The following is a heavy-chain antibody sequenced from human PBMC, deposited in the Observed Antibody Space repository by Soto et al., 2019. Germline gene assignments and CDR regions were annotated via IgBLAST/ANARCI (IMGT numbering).Heavy chain of an antibody. CDR1: SGSISSSNW. V-gene: IGHV4-4*02. J-gene: IGHJ3*02. CDR2: IYHSGST. Sequence: PSETLSLTCAVSSGSISSSNWWSWVRQPPGKGLEWIGEIYHSGSTNYIPSLKSRVTISVDKSKNQFSLKLSSVTAADTAVYYCARDMWFGELYLGAFDIWGQGTMVTVSS. D-gene: IGHD3-10*01. CDR3: ARDMWFGELYLGAFDI.